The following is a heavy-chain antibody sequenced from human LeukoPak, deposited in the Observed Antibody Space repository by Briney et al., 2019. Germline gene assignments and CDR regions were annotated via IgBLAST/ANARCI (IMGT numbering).Heavy chain of an antibody. J-gene: IGHJ4*02. D-gene: IGHD6-19*01. Sequence: GGSLRLSCAAAAFTFTSDALSWVRQAPGQGLEWVSGVSGGGGSTFYADSVKGRFTISRDNSKNTLYLQINSLRAEDTAVYFCERRYSSGWPLDYWGQGTLVTVSS. CDR1: AFTFTSDA. V-gene: IGHV3-23*01. CDR3: ERRYSSGWPLDY. CDR2: VSGGGGST.